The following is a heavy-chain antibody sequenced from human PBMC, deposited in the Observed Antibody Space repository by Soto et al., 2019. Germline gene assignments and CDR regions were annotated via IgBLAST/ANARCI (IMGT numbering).Heavy chain of an antibody. D-gene: IGHD4-17*01. CDR3: ARPDGDYYDAFDI. V-gene: IGHV1-46*01. CDR2: INPSGGST. CDR1: GYTFTSYY. J-gene: IGHJ3*02. Sequence: ASVKVSCKASGYTFTSYYMHWVRQAPGQGLEWMGVINPSGGSTSYAQKFQGRVTMTRDTSTSTVYMELSSLRSEDTAVYYCARPDGDYYDAFDIWGQGTMVTVSS.